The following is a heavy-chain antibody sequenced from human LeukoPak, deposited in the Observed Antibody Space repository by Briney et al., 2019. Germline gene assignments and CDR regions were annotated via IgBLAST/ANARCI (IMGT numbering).Heavy chain of an antibody. CDR1: GGTFSSYA. CDR2: IIPIFGTA. D-gene: IGHD5-18*01. V-gene: IGHV1-69*13. CDR3: ASLDTAKQPLANH. J-gene: IGHJ5*02. Sequence: SVKVSCKASGGTFSSYAISWVRQAPGQGLEWMGGIIPIFGTANYAQKFQGRVTITADESTSTAYMELSSLRSEDTAVYYCASLDTAKQPLANHWGQGTLVTVSS.